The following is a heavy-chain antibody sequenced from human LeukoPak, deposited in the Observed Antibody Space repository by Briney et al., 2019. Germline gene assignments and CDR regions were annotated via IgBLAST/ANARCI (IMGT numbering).Heavy chain of an antibody. CDR3: AKDQGRVLGDAFDI. CDR2: IRSKANSYAT. J-gene: IGHJ3*02. CDR1: GFTFSGSA. Sequence: GGSLRLSCAASGFTFSGSAMHWVRQASGKGLEWVGRIRSKANSYATAYAASVKGRFTISRDNSKNTLYLQMNSLRAEDTAVYYCAKDQGRVLGDAFDIWGQGTMVTVSS. D-gene: IGHD2-15*01. V-gene: IGHV3-73*01.